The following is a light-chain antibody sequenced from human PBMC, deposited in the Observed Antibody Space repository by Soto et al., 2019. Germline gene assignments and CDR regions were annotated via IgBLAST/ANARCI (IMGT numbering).Light chain of an antibody. Sequence: EIELTQSPGTLSFSPGERATLSCRASQSVTRNYLAWYQNKPGHPPRLLIYGASTRATGIPDRFSGSGSVTNFTLSISRLEPEDFAVYYCQQYDTSPLTFGGGTKVEIK. V-gene: IGKV3-20*01. CDR2: GAS. CDR3: QQYDTSPLT. CDR1: QSVTRNY. J-gene: IGKJ4*01.